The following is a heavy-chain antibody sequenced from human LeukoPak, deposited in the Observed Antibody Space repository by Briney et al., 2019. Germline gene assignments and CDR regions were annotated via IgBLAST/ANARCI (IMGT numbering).Heavy chain of an antibody. V-gene: IGHV3-23*01. CDR1: GLTFSNYA. D-gene: IGHD4/OR15-4a*01. CDR3: AKDRYGDPGGGFDY. CDR2: ISGSGGST. J-gene: IGHJ4*02. Sequence: GGSLRLSCAVSGLTFSNYAMTWVRQAPGKGLEWVSAISGSGGSTYYADSVKGRFTISRHNSKSTLYLEMNSLRADDTAIYFCAKDRYGDPGGGFDYWGQGTLVSVSS.